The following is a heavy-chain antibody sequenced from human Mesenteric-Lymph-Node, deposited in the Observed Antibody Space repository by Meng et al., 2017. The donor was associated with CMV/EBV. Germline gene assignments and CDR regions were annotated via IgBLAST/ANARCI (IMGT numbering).Heavy chain of an antibody. CDR3: ARGISVGTYYFDY. D-gene: IGHD1-14*01. Sequence: SVKVSCKASGGTFGTYSISWVRQAPGQGLEWMGGIIPIFGTANYAQKFQGRVTITTDESTSTAYMELSSLRSEDTAVYYCARGISVGTYYFDYWGQGTLVTVSS. V-gene: IGHV1-69*05. CDR1: GGTFGTYS. CDR2: IIPIFGTA. J-gene: IGHJ4*02.